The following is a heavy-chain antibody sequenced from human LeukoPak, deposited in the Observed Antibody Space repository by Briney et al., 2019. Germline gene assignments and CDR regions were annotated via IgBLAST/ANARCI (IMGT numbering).Heavy chain of an antibody. Sequence: PGGSLRLSCAASGFTFSSYGMHWVRQAPGKGLEWVAVISYDGSNKYYADSVKGRFTISRDNSKNTLYLQMNSLRAEDTAVYYCAKEIARYYDSSGYSPDYWGQGTLVTVSS. CDR2: ISYDGSNK. D-gene: IGHD3-22*01. CDR1: GFTFSSYG. J-gene: IGHJ4*02. V-gene: IGHV3-30*18. CDR3: AKEIARYYDSSGYSPDY.